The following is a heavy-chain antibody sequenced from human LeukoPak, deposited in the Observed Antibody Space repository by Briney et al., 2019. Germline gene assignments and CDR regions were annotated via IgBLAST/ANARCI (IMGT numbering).Heavy chain of an antibody. CDR3: AELGITMIGGV. D-gene: IGHD3-10*02. CDR2: ITSGGITI. CDR1: GFTFSRNN. Sequence: GGSLRLSCAASGFTFSRNNMNWVRQAPGKGLEWVSEITSGGITIYYADSVKGRFTISRDNAKNSLYLQMSSLRAEDTAVYYCAELGITMIGGVWGKGTTVTISS. V-gene: IGHV3-48*03. J-gene: IGHJ6*04.